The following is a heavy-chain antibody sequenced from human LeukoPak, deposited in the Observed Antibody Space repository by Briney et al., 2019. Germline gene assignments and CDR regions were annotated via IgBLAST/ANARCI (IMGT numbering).Heavy chain of an antibody. CDR2: FDPEDGET. CDR3: ATGRGYSGYDLWTFDY. Sequence: GASVKVSCKVSGYTLTELSMHWVRQAPGKGLEWMGGFDPEDGETIYAQKFQGRVTMTEDTSTDTAYMELSSLRSEDTAVYYCATGRGYSGYDLWTFDYWGQGTLVTVSS. V-gene: IGHV1-24*01. J-gene: IGHJ4*02. CDR1: GYTLTELS. D-gene: IGHD5-12*01.